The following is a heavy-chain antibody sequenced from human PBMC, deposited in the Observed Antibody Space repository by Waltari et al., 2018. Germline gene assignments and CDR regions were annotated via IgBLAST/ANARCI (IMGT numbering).Heavy chain of an antibody. D-gene: IGHD4-4*01. Sequence: QVQLVQSGAEVKKPGSSVKVSCKASGGTFSSYAISWVRQAPGQGLEWMGGIIPILGIANYAQKFQGRVTSTADESTSTAYMELSSLRSEDTAVYYCARDKTYTNGFDPWGQGTLVTVSS. CDR1: GGTFSSYA. CDR3: ARDKTYTNGFDP. V-gene: IGHV1-69*04. J-gene: IGHJ5*02. CDR2: IIPILGIA.